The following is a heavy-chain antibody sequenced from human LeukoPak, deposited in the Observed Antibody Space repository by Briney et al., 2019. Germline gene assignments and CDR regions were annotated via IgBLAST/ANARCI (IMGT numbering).Heavy chain of an antibody. CDR2: IYPSGNI. CDR1: GFTFSNTY. J-gene: IGHJ4*02. Sequence: GGSLRLSCAASGFTFSNTYMSWVRQAPGKGLEWVSLIYPSGNIYYADSVKGRFTISRDNAKNSVYLQMNSLRDADTAVYYCAREPSNHYGDNFDYWGQGTLVTVSS. CDR3: AREPSNHYGDNFDY. V-gene: IGHV3-53*01. D-gene: IGHD4-17*01.